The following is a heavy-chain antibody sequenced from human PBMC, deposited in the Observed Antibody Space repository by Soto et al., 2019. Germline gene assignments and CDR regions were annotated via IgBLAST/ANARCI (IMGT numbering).Heavy chain of an antibody. CDR2: IYYIGST. Sequence: QLQLQESGPGLVKPSETLSLTCTVSGGSISSSSYYWGWIRQPPGKGLEWIGGIYYIGSTYYNPSHKSRVTIAVDASKNQFSLKLSSVHAADTAVYYCAGGSGYDIDYWGQGTLVTVSS. D-gene: IGHD5-12*01. CDR3: AGGSGYDIDY. CDR1: GGSISSSSYY. J-gene: IGHJ4*02. V-gene: IGHV4-39*01.